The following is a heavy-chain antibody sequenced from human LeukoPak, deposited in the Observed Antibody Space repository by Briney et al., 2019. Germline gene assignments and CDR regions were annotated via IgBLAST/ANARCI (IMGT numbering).Heavy chain of an antibody. CDR1: GFTFSSYA. D-gene: IGHD4-17*01. J-gene: IGHJ5*02. Sequence: PGGSLRLSCAASGFTFSSYAMSWVRQAPGKGLEWVSGISGSGGSTYYADSVKGRLTISRDNSKNTLYLQMNSLRAEDTAVYYCAKSPDYVTWFDPWGQGTLVTVSS. CDR2: ISGSGGST. V-gene: IGHV3-23*01. CDR3: AKSPDYVTWFDP.